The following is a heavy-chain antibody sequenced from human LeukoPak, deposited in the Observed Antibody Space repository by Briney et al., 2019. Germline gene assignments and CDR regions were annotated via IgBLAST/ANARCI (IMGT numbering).Heavy chain of an antibody. Sequence: SETLSLTCTVSGGSVSSGSYYWSWIRQPPGKGLEWIGYIYYSGSTNYNPSLKSRVTISVDTSKNQFSLKLSSVTAADTAVYYCATYYDISGYRFDYWGQGTLVTVSS. J-gene: IGHJ4*02. CDR3: ATYYDISGYRFDY. V-gene: IGHV4-61*01. CDR2: IYYSGST. CDR1: GGSVSSGSYY. D-gene: IGHD3-22*01.